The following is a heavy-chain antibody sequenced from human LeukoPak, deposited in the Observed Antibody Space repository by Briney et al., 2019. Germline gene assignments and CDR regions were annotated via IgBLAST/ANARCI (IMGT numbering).Heavy chain of an antibody. CDR3: ARYDYGLYYFDY. D-gene: IGHD4-17*01. V-gene: IGHV4-38-2*02. CDR1: GYSISSGYY. J-gene: IGHJ4*02. Sequence: PSETLSLTCTVSGYSISSGYYWGWIRQPPGKGLEWIGSIYYSGTTYYNQSLKSRVTISVDTSENQFSLKLSSVTAADTAVYYCARYDYGLYYFDYWGQGTLVTVSS. CDR2: IYYSGTT.